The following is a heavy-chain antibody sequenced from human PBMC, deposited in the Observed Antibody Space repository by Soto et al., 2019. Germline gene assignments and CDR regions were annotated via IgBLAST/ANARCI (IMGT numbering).Heavy chain of an antibody. CDR2: ISTSGGST. D-gene: IGHD3-10*01. Sequence: GGSLRLSCAASGFTFSSYAMSWVRQAPGKGLEWVSAISTSGGSTYYADSVKGRFTISRDNSKNTLYLQMNSLRVEDTAVYYCAKGAGSYYRWNPFDPWGQGTLVTVSS. J-gene: IGHJ5*02. CDR1: GFTFSSYA. CDR3: AKGAGSYYRWNPFDP. V-gene: IGHV3-23*01.